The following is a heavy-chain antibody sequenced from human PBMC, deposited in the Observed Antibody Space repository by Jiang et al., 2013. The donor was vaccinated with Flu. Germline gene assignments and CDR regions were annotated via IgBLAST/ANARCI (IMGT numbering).Heavy chain of an antibody. J-gene: IGHJ5*02. CDR1: GFSLSTSGVG. V-gene: IGHV2-5*01. D-gene: IGHD4-17*01. Sequence: KPTQTLTLTCTFSGFSLSTSGVGVGWIRQPPGKALEWLALIYWNDDKRYSPSLKSRLTITKDTSKNQVVLTMTNMDPVDTATYYCAHRNSRDYGEWFDPWGQGTLVTVSS. CDR3: AHRNSRDYGEWFDP. CDR2: IYWNDDK.